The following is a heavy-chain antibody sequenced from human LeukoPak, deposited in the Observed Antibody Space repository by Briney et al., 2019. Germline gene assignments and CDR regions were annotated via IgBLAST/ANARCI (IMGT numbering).Heavy chain of an antibody. Sequence: SETLSLTCTVSGVSISSYYWSWIRQPPGKGLEWIGYIYYSGSTNYNPSLKSRVTISVDTSKNQFSLQLSSVTAADTAVYYCARRHYYDSSGPVWFDPWGQGTLVTDCS. J-gene: IGHJ5*02. V-gene: IGHV4-59*01. CDR2: IYYSGST. CDR3: ARRHYYDSSGPVWFDP. CDR1: GVSISSYY. D-gene: IGHD3-22*01.